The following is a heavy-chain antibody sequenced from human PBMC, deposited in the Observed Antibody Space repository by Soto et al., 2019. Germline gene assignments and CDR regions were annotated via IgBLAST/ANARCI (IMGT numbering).Heavy chain of an antibody. Sequence: ASVKVSCKASGYTFISYAMHWVRQAPGQRLEWMGWINAGNGKTKYSQKFQGRVTFTRDTSASTVYMELSSLRSEDTAVYYCARGSSPDYGDDYWYFELWGRGTLVTVFS. CDR1: GYTFISYA. J-gene: IGHJ2*01. D-gene: IGHD4-17*01. CDR2: INAGNGKT. V-gene: IGHV1-3*01. CDR3: ARGSSPDYGDDYWYFEL.